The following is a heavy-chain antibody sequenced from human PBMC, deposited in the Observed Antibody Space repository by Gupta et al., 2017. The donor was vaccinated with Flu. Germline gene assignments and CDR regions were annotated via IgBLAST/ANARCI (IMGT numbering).Heavy chain of an antibody. CDR1: GFTFSNAW. J-gene: IGHJ4*02. Sequence: EVQLVESGGGLVKPGGSLRLSCAASGFTFSNAWMSWVRQAPGKGLEWVGRIKSKNDGGTTDYAAHVKGRFTISRDDSKNTLYLKVNRVKNEDTAVDDCTKAAAGPDYGGQGTLVTVSS. CDR3: TKAAAGPDY. V-gene: IGHV3-15*01. D-gene: IGHD6-13*01. CDR2: IKSKNDGGTT.